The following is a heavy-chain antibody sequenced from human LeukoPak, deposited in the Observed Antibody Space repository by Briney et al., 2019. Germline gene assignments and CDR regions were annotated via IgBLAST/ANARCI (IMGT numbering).Heavy chain of an antibody. J-gene: IGHJ4*02. CDR1: GGSISSRSYY. D-gene: IGHD1-26*01. V-gene: IGHV4-39*07. CDR3: ARAPESATNIDY. Sequence: SETLSLTCTVSGGSISSRSYYWGWIRQPPGKGLEWIGSIYYSGSTYYNPSLKSRVTISVDTSKNQFSLKLSSVTAADTAVYYCARAPESATNIDYWGQGALVTVSS. CDR2: IYYSGST.